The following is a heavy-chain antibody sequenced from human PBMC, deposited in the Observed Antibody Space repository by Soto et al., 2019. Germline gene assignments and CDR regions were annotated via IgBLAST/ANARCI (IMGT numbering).Heavy chain of an antibody. CDR1: GFTFTNAW. D-gene: IGHD3-10*01. Sequence: GGSLRLSCAASGFTFTNAWMNWVRQAPGKGLEWVGRIKGKTDGGTTDFAAPVKGRFSISRDDSKNTLFLQMSSLKTDDTAVYYCTTDYGSGSYFSNYWGQGTLVTVSS. J-gene: IGHJ4*01. V-gene: IGHV3-15*07. CDR2: IKGKTDGGTT. CDR3: TTDYGSGSYFSNY.